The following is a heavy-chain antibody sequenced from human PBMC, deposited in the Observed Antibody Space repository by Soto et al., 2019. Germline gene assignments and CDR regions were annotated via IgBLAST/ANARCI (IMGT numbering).Heavy chain of an antibody. Sequence: PGGSLRLSCAASGFTFSSYGMHWVRQAPGEGLEWVAVISYDGSNKYYADSVKGRFTISRDNSKNTLYLQMNSLRAEDTAVYYCAKGSTMIVVVMPDAFDIWGQGTMVTVSS. V-gene: IGHV3-30*18. J-gene: IGHJ3*02. CDR2: ISYDGSNK. D-gene: IGHD3-22*01. CDR1: GFTFSSYG. CDR3: AKGSTMIVVVMPDAFDI.